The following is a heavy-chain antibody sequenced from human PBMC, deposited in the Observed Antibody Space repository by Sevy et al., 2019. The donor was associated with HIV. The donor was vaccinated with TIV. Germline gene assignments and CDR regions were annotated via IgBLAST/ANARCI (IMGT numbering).Heavy chain of an antibody. Sequence: SETLSLTCTVSGGSISSGGYYWSWIRQHPGKGLEWIGYMYYSGSTYYNPSLKSRVTISVDTSKNQFSLKLSSVTAADTALYYCARERFSSGWYENWFDPWGQGTLVTVSS. CDR3: ARERFSSGWYENWFDP. V-gene: IGHV4-31*03. CDR2: MYYSGST. CDR1: GGSISSGGYY. J-gene: IGHJ5*02. D-gene: IGHD6-19*01.